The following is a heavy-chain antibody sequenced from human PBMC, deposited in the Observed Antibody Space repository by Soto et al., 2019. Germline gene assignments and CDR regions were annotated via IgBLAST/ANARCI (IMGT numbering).Heavy chain of an antibody. J-gene: IGHJ4*02. CDR2: IYYSGTP. V-gene: IGHV4-59*01. CDR3: AKSAGSSWFDY. D-gene: IGHD6-13*01. CDR1: GASIRSTY. Sequence: PSETLSLTCTVSGASIRSTYWSWIRQSPGKGLEWIGYIYYSGTPNYNPSLKSRVTMSLDTSKHPFYLKLRSVNAADTHVFYCAKSAGSSWFDYWGQGTLVTVSS.